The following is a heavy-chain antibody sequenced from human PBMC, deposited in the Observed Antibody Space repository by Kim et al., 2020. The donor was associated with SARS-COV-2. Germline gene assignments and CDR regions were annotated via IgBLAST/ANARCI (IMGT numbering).Heavy chain of an antibody. D-gene: IGHD3-16*01. Sequence: SETLSLTCTVYGDSVSSTAYFWVWIRQPPGKGREWIVSVHSGGTTSYNPSLRSRLTISMDTSKNQFSLNLMSVTAADTAVYYCATRILASRGGWGQGTPVTVSS. J-gene: IGHJ4*02. CDR2: VHSGGTT. CDR3: ATRILASRGG. CDR1: GDSVSSTAYF. V-gene: IGHV4-39*01.